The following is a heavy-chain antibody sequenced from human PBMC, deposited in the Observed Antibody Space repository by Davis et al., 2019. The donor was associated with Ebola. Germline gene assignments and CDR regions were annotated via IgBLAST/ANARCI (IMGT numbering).Heavy chain of an antibody. V-gene: IGHV4-61*08. CDR3: ARLKPNAFDI. CDR1: GGSISSGGYY. Sequence: SETLSLTCTVSGGSISSGGYYWSWIRQPPGKGLEWIGEINHSGSTNYNPSLKSRVTISVDTSKNQFSLKLSSVTAADTAVYYCARLKPNAFDIWGQGTMVTVSS. D-gene: IGHD1-14*01. J-gene: IGHJ3*02. CDR2: INHSGST.